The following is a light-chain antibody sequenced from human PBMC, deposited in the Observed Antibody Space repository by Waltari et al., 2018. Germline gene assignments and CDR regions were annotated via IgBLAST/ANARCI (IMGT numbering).Light chain of an antibody. V-gene: IGKV3-11*01. CDR2: DAS. CDR1: QNINNH. J-gene: IGKJ5*01. Sequence: DIVLTQSPATLSLFPGERATLSCRASQNINNHLAWYQHKPGQAPRLLIHDASRRAVGIPARFSGGGSGTDFRLTISSLEPEDFAVYYCQQRKDWPLTTFGQGTRLEI. CDR3: QQRKDWPLTT.